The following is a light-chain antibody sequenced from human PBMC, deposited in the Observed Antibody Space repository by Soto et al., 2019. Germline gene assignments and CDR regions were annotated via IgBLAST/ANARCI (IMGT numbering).Light chain of an antibody. CDR2: AAS. J-gene: IGKJ2*01. Sequence: DIQMTQSPSSLSASVGDRVSITCRTSETISSNYLNWYQQKPGNAPKIRVVAASILQSGVPSRFTGGGSGTDFTLTITSLQPEDCANYFCQQSFDFPYTFGRGTKLEI. V-gene: IGKV1-39*01. CDR1: ETISSNY. CDR3: QQSFDFPYT.